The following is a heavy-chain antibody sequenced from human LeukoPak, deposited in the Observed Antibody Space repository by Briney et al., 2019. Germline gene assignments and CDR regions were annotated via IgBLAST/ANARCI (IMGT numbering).Heavy chain of an antibody. D-gene: IGHD6-13*01. CDR2: IKPYGSEK. V-gene: IGHV3-7*04. Sequence: GGSLRLSCAASGFTFSSYWMSWVRQAPGKGLEWVANIKPYGSEKYYVDSVKGRFTISRDHAKNSLYLQMNSLRAEDTAVYYCAREILGSSLVHTPYYYYVMDVWGRGTTVTVSS. CDR3: AREILGSSLVHTPYYYYVMDV. CDR1: GFTFSSYW. J-gene: IGHJ6*02.